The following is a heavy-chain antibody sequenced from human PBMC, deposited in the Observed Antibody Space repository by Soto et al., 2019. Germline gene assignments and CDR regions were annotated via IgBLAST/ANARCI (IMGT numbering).Heavy chain of an antibody. D-gene: IGHD2-15*01. Sequence: QVQLQQSGPRLARPSGTLSLTCVVSGGSISSTNWWTWVRQTPGKGLEWIGEIYHTGSTKYNPSLKNRVTISVDKSNNQFSLNLKSVTAADTAVYYCAPLPPRIVVVVLPIPSWGQGTLVTVSS. V-gene: IGHV4-4*02. CDR2: IYHTGST. J-gene: IGHJ4*02. CDR1: GGSISSTNW. CDR3: APLPPRIVVVVLPIPS.